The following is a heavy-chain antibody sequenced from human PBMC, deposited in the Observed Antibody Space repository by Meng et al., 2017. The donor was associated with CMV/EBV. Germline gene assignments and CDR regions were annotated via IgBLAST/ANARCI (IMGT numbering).Heavy chain of an antibody. Sequence: PSVKVSCKASGGTFSSYAISWVRQAPGQGLEWMGGIIPILGIANYAQKFQGRVTITADKSTSTAYMELSSLRSEDTAVYYCARDRGLAARPDVWGQGTTVTVSS. CDR2: IIPILGIA. CDR1: GGTFSSYA. D-gene: IGHD6-6*01. J-gene: IGHJ6*02. CDR3: ARDRGLAARPDV. V-gene: IGHV1-69*10.